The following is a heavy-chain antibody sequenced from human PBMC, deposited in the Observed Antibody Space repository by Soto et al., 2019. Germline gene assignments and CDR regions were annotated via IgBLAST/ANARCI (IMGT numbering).Heavy chain of an antibody. J-gene: IGHJ4*02. CDR2: ISYDGSNK. V-gene: IGHV3-30*18. D-gene: IGHD5-12*01. Sequence: QVQLVESGGGVVQPGRSLRLSCAASGFTFSSYGMHWVRQAPGKGLEWVAVISYDGSNKYYADSVKGRFTISRDNSKNTLYLQMNSLRAEDTAVYYCAKEIEMATTIAPYFDYCGQGTLVTVSS. CDR1: GFTFSSYG. CDR3: AKEIEMATTIAPYFDY.